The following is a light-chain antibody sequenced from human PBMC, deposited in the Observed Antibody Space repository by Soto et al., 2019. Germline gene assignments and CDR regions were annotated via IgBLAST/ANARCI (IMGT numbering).Light chain of an antibody. CDR2: GAS. Sequence: ETVMTQSPVTLSVSPGDRATLSCRASQSVSTNLAWYQQRPGQAPRLLIYGASTRATGIPARFSGSGSGTEFTLTISSLQSEDFEVYYCQQYNNWPPTFGQGTKVEI. V-gene: IGKV3-15*01. CDR3: QQYNNWPPT. CDR1: QSVSTN. J-gene: IGKJ1*01.